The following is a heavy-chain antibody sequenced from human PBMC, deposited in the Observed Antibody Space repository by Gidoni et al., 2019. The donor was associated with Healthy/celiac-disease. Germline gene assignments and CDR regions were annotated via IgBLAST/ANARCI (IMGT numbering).Heavy chain of an antibody. V-gene: IGHV4-34*01. CDR1: GGSFSGYY. Sequence: QVQLQQWGAGLLKPSETLSLTCAVYGGSFSGYYWSWIRQPPGKGLEWIGEINHSGSTNYNPSLKSRVTISVDTSKNQFSLKLSSVTAADTAVYYCASGYSYGSPNPYYFDYWGQGTLVTVSS. J-gene: IGHJ4*02. D-gene: IGHD5-18*01. CDR2: INHSGST. CDR3: ASGYSYGSPNPYYFDY.